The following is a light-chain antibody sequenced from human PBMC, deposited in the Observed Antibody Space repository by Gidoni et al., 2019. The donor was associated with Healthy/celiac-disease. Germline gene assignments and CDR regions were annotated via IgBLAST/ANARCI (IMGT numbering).Light chain of an antibody. V-gene: IGKV1-8*01. CDR1: QGISSN. CDR3: QQYYSYPRT. J-gene: IGKJ3*01. Sequence: AIRMTQSPSSFSASTGDRVTITCRASQGISSNLAWYQQKPGKAPKLLIYAASTLQSGVPSRFSGSGSGTDFTRTISCLQSEDFATYYCQQYYSYPRTFGPGTKVDIK. CDR2: AAS.